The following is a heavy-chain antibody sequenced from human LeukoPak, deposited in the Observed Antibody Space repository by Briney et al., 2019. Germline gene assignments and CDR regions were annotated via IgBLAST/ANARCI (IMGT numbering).Heavy chain of an antibody. D-gene: IGHD2-2*01. V-gene: IGHV4-39*01. CDR2: TFYTGGP. J-gene: IGHJ6*03. CDR1: GGSLSRGESP. CDR3: ARLHQILPGAMNYYYMDV. Sequence: LADTLSLTCALSGGSLSRGESPWGCLSPPPEKGLETVGTTFYTGGPPHPPSLKSRVAISVDPSRIQFSLRLGSLTAADPAVYYCARLHQILPGAMNYYYMDVWGKGTTVTVSS.